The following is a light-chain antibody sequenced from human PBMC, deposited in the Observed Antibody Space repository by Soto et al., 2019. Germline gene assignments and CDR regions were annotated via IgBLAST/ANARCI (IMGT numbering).Light chain of an antibody. CDR1: SSNIGAGYD. CDR3: QSYDSSLSGGV. Sequence: QSVLTQPPSVSGAPGQRVTISCTESSSNIGAGYDVHWYQQLPGTAPKLLIYGNSNRPSGVPDRFSGSKSGTSASRAITGLQAEDEADYYCQSYDSSLSGGVFGGGTKLTVL. J-gene: IGLJ3*02. V-gene: IGLV1-40*01. CDR2: GNS.